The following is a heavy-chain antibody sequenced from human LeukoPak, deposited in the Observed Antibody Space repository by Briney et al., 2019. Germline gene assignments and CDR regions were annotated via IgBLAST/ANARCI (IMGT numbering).Heavy chain of an antibody. J-gene: IGHJ4*02. Sequence: GGSLRLSCVASGITFSNYAVSWVRQAPEKGLDWVSVISGSAHKIRYADSVKGRFTISRDNSKNTLYLQMNSLRAEDTAVYYCAKSQKQYDYWGQGTLVTVSS. V-gene: IGHV3-23*01. CDR3: AKSQKQYDY. CDR1: GITFSNYA. D-gene: IGHD6-19*01. CDR2: ISGSAHKI.